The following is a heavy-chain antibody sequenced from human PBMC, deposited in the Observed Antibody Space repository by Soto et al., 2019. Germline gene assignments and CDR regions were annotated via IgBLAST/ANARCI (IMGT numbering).Heavy chain of an antibody. CDR3: XXXXGSGCHYYYYGMDV. D-gene: IGHD6-19*01. CDR1: GGTFSSYA. Sequence: QVQLVQSGAEVKKPGSSVKVSCKASGGTFSSYAISWVRQAPGQGLEWMGGIIPIFGTANYAQKFQGRVTITADESTSTAYMELSSLRSEDTAVYYCXXXXGSGCHYYYYGMDVWGQGTTVTVSS. CDR2: IIPIFGTA. V-gene: IGHV1-69*01. J-gene: IGHJ6*02.